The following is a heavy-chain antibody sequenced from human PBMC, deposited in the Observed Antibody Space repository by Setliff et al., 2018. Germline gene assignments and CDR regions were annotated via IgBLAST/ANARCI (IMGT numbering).Heavy chain of an antibody. CDR2: SRDKASSYTT. Sequence: GGSLRLSCAASGFIFSDHYMDWVRQAPGRGLEWVARSRDKASSYTTEYAASVKGRFTIARDNSKNSVYLQMNSLRAEDTAIYYCATTRVWIPVLDSCGQGTLVTVSS. D-gene: IGHD5-18*01. V-gene: IGHV3-72*01. J-gene: IGHJ4*02. CDR1: GFIFSDHY. CDR3: ATTRVWIPVLDS.